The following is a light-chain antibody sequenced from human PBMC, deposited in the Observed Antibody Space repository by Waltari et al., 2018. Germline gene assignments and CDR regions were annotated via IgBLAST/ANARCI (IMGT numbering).Light chain of an antibody. V-gene: IGLV2-14*01. CDR2: DVS. Sequence: QSALTQPASVSGSPGQSITISCTGTSSDVGGYNYVSWYQQHPGKAPKVMIYDVSNRPSGVSNRFSGSKSGDTASLTISGLQAEDEAYYYCSSYTTSSTQVFGGGTKLTVL. CDR1: SSDVGGYNY. J-gene: IGLJ2*01. CDR3: SSYTTSSTQV.